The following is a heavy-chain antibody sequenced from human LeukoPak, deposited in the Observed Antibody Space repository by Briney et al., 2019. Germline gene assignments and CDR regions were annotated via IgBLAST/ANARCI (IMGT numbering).Heavy chain of an antibody. J-gene: IGHJ4*02. CDR3: AREREAGYVSLYYFDY. CDR2: IIPIFGTA. Sequence: SVTVSFKSSGGTFTIYAISWVRQAPGQGLEWMGGIIPIFGTANYAQKFQGRVTITADESTSTAYMELSSLRSEDTAVYYCAREREAGYVSLYYFDYWGQGTLVTVSS. V-gene: IGHV1-69*13. CDR1: GGTFTIYA. D-gene: IGHD5-12*01.